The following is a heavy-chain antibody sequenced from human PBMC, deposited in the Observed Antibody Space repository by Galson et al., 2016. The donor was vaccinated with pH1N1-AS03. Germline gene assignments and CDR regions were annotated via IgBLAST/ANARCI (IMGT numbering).Heavy chain of an antibody. Sequence: ETLSLTCTVSGGSINSYYWTWIRQPPGKGLEWIGQIYYTGDIIYTPSLRSRVTLSVDTSKNQLSLSLSSVTAADTAVYYCGRHLRNSYSMDVWGQGTTVTVSS. V-gene: IGHV4-59*08. CDR3: GRHLRNSYSMDV. J-gene: IGHJ6*02. CDR1: GGSINSYY. CDR2: IYYTGDI. D-gene: IGHD2-21*01.